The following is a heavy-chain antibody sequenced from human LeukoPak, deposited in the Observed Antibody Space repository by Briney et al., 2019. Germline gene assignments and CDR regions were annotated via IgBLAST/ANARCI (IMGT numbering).Heavy chain of an antibody. V-gene: IGHV1-2*02. CDR1: GYTFTGYY. D-gene: IGHD2-2*01. Sequence: GASVKVSCKASGYTFTGYYTHWVRQAPGQGLEWMGWINPNSGGTNYAQKFQGRVTMTRDTSISTAYMEQSRLRSDDTAVYYCARDIVAVPAATVVYYYYGMDGWGQGTTVTVSS. CDR2: INPNSGGT. CDR3: ARDIVAVPAATVVYYYYGMDG. J-gene: IGHJ6*02.